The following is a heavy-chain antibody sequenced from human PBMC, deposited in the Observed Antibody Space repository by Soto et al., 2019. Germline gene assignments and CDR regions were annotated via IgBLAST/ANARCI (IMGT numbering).Heavy chain of an antibody. Sequence: QVQLQESGPGLVKPSETLSLTCTVSGASISSDHWNWIRQPPGKGLGWIGEYSGSPNYNPSLKCQATIPVDPSSPQVSLKRSGVAGAHRAVYFIAIYTSNGGGWGYWGKGTLVTVSS. CDR1: GASISSDH. CDR2: EYSGSP. D-gene: IGHD4-4*01. CDR3: AIYTSNGGGWGY. V-gene: IGHV4-59*12. J-gene: IGHJ4*02.